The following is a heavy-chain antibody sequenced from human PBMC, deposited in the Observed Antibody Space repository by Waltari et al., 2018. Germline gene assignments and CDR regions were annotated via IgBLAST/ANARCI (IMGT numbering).Heavy chain of an antibody. CDR2: IRPIFGTA. CDR3: ASKIYCSSGYDGGSYGMDV. D-gene: IGHD6-13*01. V-gene: IGHV1-69*05. J-gene: IGHJ6*02. CDR1: GGTFSRYA. Sequence: QIQLVQSGAEVRRPGSSVRVSCKASGGTFSRYAISSVRQAPGHGREWMGGIRPIFGTANYSRKVQGRVTITTDESTSTAYMELSGLRSEDTAVYYCASKIYCSSGYDGGSYGMDVWGQGTTVTVSS.